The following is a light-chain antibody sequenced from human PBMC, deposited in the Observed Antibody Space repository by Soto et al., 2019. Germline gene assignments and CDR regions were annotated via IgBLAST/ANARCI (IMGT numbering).Light chain of an antibody. CDR1: SSNIGNNY. CDR2: DNN. J-gene: IGLJ2*01. Sequence: QSVLTQPPSVSAALGQKVTISCSGSSSNIGNNYVSWYQQLPGTAPKLLIYDNNERPSGIPDRFSGSKSGTSATLGITGLQTGDEADYYCGTWDSSLSSVVFGGGTKVTVL. CDR3: GTWDSSLSSVV. V-gene: IGLV1-51*01.